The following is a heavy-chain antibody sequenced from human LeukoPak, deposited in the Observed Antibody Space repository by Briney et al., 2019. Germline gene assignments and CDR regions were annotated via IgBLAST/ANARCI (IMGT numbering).Heavy chain of an antibody. J-gene: IGHJ4*02. CDR1: GFTFSSYA. D-gene: IGHD2-8*01. CDR3: AKEGRGVYVLTYFDY. V-gene: IGHV3-23*01. CDR2: ISGSGTST. Sequence: GGSLRLSCVASGFTFSSYAMSWVRQAPGKGLEWVSAISGSGTSTFSADSVKGRFTISRDNSRNTLYLQMNSLRAEDTALYYCAKEGRGVYVLTYFDYWGQGTLVTVSS.